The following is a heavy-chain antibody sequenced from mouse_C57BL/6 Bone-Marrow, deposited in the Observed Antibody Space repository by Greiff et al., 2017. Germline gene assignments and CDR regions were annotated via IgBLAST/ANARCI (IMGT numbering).Heavy chain of an antibody. CDR3: ARWGGYFDV. Sequence: QVHVKQSGAELARPGASVKLSCKASGYTFTSYGISWVKQRTGQGLEWIGEIYPRSGNTYYNEKFKGKATLTADKSSSTAYLELRSLTSEDSAVYFCARWGGYFDVWGTGTTVTVSS. V-gene: IGHV1-81*01. J-gene: IGHJ1*03. CDR1: GYTFTSYG. CDR2: IYPRSGNT.